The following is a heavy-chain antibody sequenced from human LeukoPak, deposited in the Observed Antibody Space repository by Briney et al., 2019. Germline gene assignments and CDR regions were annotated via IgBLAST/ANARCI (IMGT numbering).Heavy chain of an antibody. CDR3: ARLSYSGYVYYFDY. D-gene: IGHD5-12*01. Sequence: SETLSLTCAVYGGSFSGYYWSWIRQPPGKGLEWIGEINHSGSTNYNPSLKSRVTISVDTSKNQFSLKLSSVTAADTAVYYCARLSYSGYVYYFDYWGQGTLVTVSS. CDR2: INHSGST. V-gene: IGHV4-34*01. J-gene: IGHJ4*02. CDR1: GGSFSGYY.